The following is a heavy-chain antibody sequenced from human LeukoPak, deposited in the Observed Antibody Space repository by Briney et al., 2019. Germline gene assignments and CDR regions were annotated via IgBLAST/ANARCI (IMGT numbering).Heavy chain of an antibody. CDR2: ISGSGGST. CDR1: GFSFSRYA. J-gene: IGHJ4*02. V-gene: IGHV3-23*01. D-gene: IGHD3-16*01. Sequence: PGGSLSLSCAASGFSFSRYAMSWVRQAAGTGLEWVSAISGSGGSTYYADSVKGRFTISRDNSKNTLYLQMNSLRAEDTAVYYCARDTGGIDYWGQGTLVTVSS. CDR3: ARDTGGIDY.